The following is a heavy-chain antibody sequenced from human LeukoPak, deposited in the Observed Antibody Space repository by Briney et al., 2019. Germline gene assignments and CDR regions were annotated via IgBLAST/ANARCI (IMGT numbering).Heavy chain of an antibody. D-gene: IGHD5-18*01. J-gene: IGHJ4*02. Sequence: GGSLRLSCTSSGFTFGTYAVSWFRQAPGKGLEWVAFIRSKTYGGTTEYAASVDGRFTISRDDSKGIAYLQMNSLKTEDTAVYYCTRYSGRTDYWGQGTLVTVSS. CDR2: IRSKTYGGTT. CDR3: TRYSGRTDY. CDR1: GFTFGTYA. V-gene: IGHV3-49*03.